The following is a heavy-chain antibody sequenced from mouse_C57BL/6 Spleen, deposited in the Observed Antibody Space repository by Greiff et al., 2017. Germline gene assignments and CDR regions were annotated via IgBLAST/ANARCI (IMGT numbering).Heavy chain of an antibody. Sequence: VQLQQSGAELLQPAPSVKLSCPASGFHLKDSYMHWVKQRTEQGLVWLGRIDPEDGETKYAPHFPGKATITADTTSNTANLQLSSLTSEDTAVYYGARANGYERDGVAYWGQGTLGTVSA. D-gene: IGHD2-2*01. V-gene: IGHV14-2*01. J-gene: IGHJ3*01. CDR3: ARANGYERDGVAY. CDR2: IDPEDGET. CDR1: GFHLKDSY.